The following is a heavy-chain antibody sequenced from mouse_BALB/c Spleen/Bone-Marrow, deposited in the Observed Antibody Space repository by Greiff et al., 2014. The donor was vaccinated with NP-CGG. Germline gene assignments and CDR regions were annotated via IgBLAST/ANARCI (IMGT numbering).Heavy chain of an antibody. CDR1: GFSLTNYG. V-gene: IGHV2-9*02. D-gene: IGHD1-2*01. J-gene: IGHJ4*01. CDR2: IWADGST. CDR3: ARINTATGAMDY. Sequence: VNVVESGPGLVAPSQSLSITCTVSGFSLTNYGVHWVRQPPGKGLEWLGVIWADGSTNYNSALMSRLSISKDNSKSQVFFKMNSLQTDDTAMYYCARINTATGAMDYWGQGTSVTVSS.